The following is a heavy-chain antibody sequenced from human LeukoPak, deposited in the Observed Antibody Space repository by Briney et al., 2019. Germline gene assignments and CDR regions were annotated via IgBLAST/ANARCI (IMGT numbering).Heavy chain of an antibody. J-gene: IGHJ4*02. CDR3: AKTRPLDSSSWSHGDY. CDR1: GFTFSSYA. V-gene: IGHV3-23*01. Sequence: GGSLRLPCAASGFTFSSYAMSWVRQAPGKGLEWVSAISGSGDSTYYGDSVKGRFTISRDNSKNTLYLQMNSLRAEDTAVYYCAKTRPLDSSSWSHGDYWGQGTLVTVSS. CDR2: ISGSGDST. D-gene: IGHD6-13*01.